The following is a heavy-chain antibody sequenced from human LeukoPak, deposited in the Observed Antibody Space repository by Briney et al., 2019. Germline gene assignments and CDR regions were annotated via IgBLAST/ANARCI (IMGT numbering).Heavy chain of an antibody. J-gene: IGHJ5*02. V-gene: IGHV4-34*01. CDR3: ARSPAPGITMVRGVTRPSSWFDP. Sequence: SETLSLTCAVYGGSFSGYYWSWIRQPPGKGLEWIGEINHSGSTNYNPSLKSRVTISVDTSKNQFSLKLSSVTAADTAVYYCARSPAPGITMVRGVTRPSSWFDPWGQGTLVTVSS. CDR2: INHSGST. CDR1: GGSFSGYY. D-gene: IGHD3-10*01.